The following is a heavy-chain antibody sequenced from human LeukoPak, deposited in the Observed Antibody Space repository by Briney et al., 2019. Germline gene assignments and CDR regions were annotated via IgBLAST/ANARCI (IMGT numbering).Heavy chain of an antibody. CDR3: VRSPKGTAVTANWFDP. Sequence: SETLSLTCTISGGSISGASIRGTTYYWGCVRQPPGKGLEWIGSIYYNGHTFFNPSLKSRVTMSLDTSRNQVSLKLSSVTAADTAVYYCVRSPKGTAVTANWFDPWGQGTLVAVSS. D-gene: IGHD6-19*01. V-gene: IGHV4-39*07. CDR2: IYYNGHT. J-gene: IGHJ5*02. CDR1: GGSISGASIRGTTYY.